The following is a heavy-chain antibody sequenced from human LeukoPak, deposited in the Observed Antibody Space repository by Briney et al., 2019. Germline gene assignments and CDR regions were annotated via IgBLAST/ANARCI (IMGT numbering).Heavy chain of an antibody. V-gene: IGHV3-21*01. D-gene: IGHD3-10*01. CDR1: GFTFSSYS. CDR2: ISSSSSYI. J-gene: IGHJ6*03. Sequence: GGSLRLSCAASGFTFSSYSMNWVRQAPVKGLEWVSTISSSSSYIYYADSVKGRFTISRDNAKNSLYLQMNSLRAEDTTVYYCARDHGSGSYMSYMDVWGKGTTVTISS. CDR3: ARDHGSGSYMSYMDV.